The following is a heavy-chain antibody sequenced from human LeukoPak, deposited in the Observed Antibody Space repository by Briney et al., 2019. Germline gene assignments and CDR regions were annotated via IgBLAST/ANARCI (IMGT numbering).Heavy chain of an antibody. D-gene: IGHD3-10*01. Sequence: SETLSLTCTVSGGSISSGGYYWSWIRQHPGKGLEWIGYIYYSGSTYYNPSLKSRVTISVDTSKNQFSLKLSSVTAADTAVYYCARAKVDGPYYYGSGSYNWFDPWGQGTLVTVSS. CDR2: IYYSGST. V-gene: IGHV4-31*03. J-gene: IGHJ5*02. CDR3: ARAKVDGPYYYGSGSYNWFDP. CDR1: GGSISSGGYY.